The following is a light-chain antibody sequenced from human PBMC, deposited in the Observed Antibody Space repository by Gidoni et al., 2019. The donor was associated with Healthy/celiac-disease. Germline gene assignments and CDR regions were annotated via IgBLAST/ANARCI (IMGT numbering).Light chain of an antibody. J-gene: IGKJ2*01. CDR2: AAS. CDR1: QVISSW. CDR3: QQANSFPYT. Sequence: DIQMTQSPSSVSASVGDRVTITCRTSQVISSWLAWYQQKPGKAPKLLIYAASSLQSGVPSRFSGSGSWTDFTLTIISLQPEDFSTYYCQQANSFPYTFGQGTKLEIK. V-gene: IGKV1-12*01.